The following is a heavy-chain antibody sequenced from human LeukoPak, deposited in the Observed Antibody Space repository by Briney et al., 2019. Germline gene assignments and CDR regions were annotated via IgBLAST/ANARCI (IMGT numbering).Heavy chain of an antibody. CDR3: ARLNGGANLLGDSLDI. Sequence: GASLKISCKGSGYSFPIYWIAWVRQMPGKGLEWMWIIYPGDSNVRYSPSFQGQVTISADKSVTTAYLQWSSLKASDTAMYCCARLNGGANLLGDSLDIWGQGTMVTVSS. D-gene: IGHD4/OR15-4a*01. J-gene: IGHJ3*02. V-gene: IGHV5-51*01. CDR1: GYSFPIYW. CDR2: IYPGDSNV.